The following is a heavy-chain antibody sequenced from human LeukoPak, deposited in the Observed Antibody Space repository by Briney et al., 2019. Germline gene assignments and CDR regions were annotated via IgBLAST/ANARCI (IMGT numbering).Heavy chain of an antibody. V-gene: IGHV4-4*07. CDR2: IYTSGRT. Sequence: SETLSLTCTVSGGSISSYYWSWIRQPAGKGLEWIGRIYTSGRTNYNPSLKSRVTMSVDTSKNQFSLKLSSVTAADTAVYYCARGESQKYYDSSGYYTTRDAFDIWGQGTMVTVSS. CDR3: ARGESQKYYDSSGYYTTRDAFDI. CDR1: GGSISSYY. D-gene: IGHD3-22*01. J-gene: IGHJ3*02.